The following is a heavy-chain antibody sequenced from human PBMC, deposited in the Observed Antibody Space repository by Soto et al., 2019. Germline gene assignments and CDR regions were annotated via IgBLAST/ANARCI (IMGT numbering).Heavy chain of an antibody. CDR2: IDGPTTNT. Sequence: GGSLRLSCAAPGFTFANYGMMWARQSAGKGLEWVSTIDGPTTNTHYSDSVKGRFTISRDNSNNRLDLQMNGLRAEDTAVYYCVSWLSAHFDYWGRGTLVTVSS. J-gene: IGHJ4*02. D-gene: IGHD6-19*01. CDR1: GFTFANYG. V-gene: IGHV3-23*05. CDR3: VSWLSAHFDY.